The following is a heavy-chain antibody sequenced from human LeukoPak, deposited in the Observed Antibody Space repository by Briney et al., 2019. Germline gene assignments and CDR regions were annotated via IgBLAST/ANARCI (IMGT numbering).Heavy chain of an antibody. Sequence: SETLSLTCTVSGGSISSSSYYWGWIRQPPGKGLEWIGSIYYSGSTYYNPSLKSRVTISVDTSKNQFSLKLSSVTAADTAMYYCARATRTYYYDSSGYDYWGQGTLVTVSS. CDR3: ARATRTYYYDSSGYDY. D-gene: IGHD3-22*01. V-gene: IGHV4-39*07. J-gene: IGHJ4*02. CDR2: IYYSGST. CDR1: GGSISSSSYY.